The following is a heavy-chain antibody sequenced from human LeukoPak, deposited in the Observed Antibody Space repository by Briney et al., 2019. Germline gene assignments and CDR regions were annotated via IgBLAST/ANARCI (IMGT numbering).Heavy chain of an antibody. CDR1: GYTFTSYY. CDR3: ARDNIVVVPAAIFSCWFDP. Sequence: ASVKVSCKASGYTFTSYYMHWVRQAPGQGLEWMGIINPSGGSTSYAQKFRGRVTMTRDTSTSTVYMELSSLRSEDTAVYYCARDNIVVVPAAIFSCWFDPWGQGTLVTVSS. J-gene: IGHJ5*02. CDR2: INPSGGST. V-gene: IGHV1-46*03. D-gene: IGHD2-2*01.